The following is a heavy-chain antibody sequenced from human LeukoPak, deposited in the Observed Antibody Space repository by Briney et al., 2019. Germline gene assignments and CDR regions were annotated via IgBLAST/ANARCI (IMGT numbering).Heavy chain of an antibody. J-gene: IGHJ4*02. CDR1: GFTFSNYW. V-gene: IGHV3-7*01. CDR2: IKQDGSDI. Sequence: GGSLRLSCAASGFTFSNYWMSWVRQAPGKGLEWVANIKQDGSDIYYVDSVKGRFTISRDNAKNSLYLQMNSLRAEDTAVYYCTRSGTYVFDFWGQGNLVTVCS. CDR3: TRSGTYVFDF. D-gene: IGHD1-26*01.